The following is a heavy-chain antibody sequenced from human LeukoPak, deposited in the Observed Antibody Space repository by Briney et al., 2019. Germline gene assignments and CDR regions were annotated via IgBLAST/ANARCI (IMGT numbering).Heavy chain of an antibody. CDR3: ARGYYYDSSGYTY. Sequence: TGGSLRLSCAASGFTFSSYSMSWVRQAPGKGLEWVSSISSSSSYIYYADSVKGRFTISRDNAKNSLYLQRNSLRGEDTAVYYCARGYYYDSSGYTYWGQGTLVSVSS. CDR1: GFTFSSYS. D-gene: IGHD3-22*01. CDR2: ISSSSSYI. V-gene: IGHV3-21*01. J-gene: IGHJ4*02.